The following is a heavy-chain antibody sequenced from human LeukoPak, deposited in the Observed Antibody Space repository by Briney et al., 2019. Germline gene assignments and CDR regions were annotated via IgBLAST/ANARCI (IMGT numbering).Heavy chain of an antibody. CDR1: GFTFDDYG. CDR3: ARDLITMVRGVRAAFDI. CDR2: INWNGGST. V-gene: IGHV3-20*04. D-gene: IGHD3-10*01. Sequence: PGGSLRLSCAASGFTFDDYGMSWVRQAPGKGLEWVSGINWNGGSTGYADSVRGRFTISRDNAKNSLYLQMNSLRAEDTAVYYCARDLITMVRGVRAAFDIWGQGTMVTVSS. J-gene: IGHJ3*02.